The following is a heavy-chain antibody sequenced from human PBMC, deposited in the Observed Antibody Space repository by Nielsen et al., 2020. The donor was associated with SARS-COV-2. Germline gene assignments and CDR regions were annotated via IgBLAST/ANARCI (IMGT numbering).Heavy chain of an antibody. V-gene: IGHV3-9*01. CDR1: GFTFSTYW. CDR3: AKDQIGMDV. CDR2: ISWNSGSI. J-gene: IGHJ6*02. Sequence: GGSLRLSCAASGFTFSTYWMHWVRQAPGKGLEWVSGISWNSGSIGYADSVKGRFTISRDNAKNSLYLQMNSLRAEDTALYYCAKDQIGMDVWGQGTTVTVSS.